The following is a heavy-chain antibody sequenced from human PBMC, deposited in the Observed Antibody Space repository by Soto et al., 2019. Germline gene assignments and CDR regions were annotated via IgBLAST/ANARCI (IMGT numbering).Heavy chain of an antibody. J-gene: IGHJ4*02. D-gene: IGHD2-21*01. V-gene: IGHV3-48*03. Sequence: GPLGLSCAASGFTFSSYEMNWVRQAPRKGLEWVSYISSTGGTIYYADSVKGRLTISRDNAKNSLYLQMSSLRAEDTAVYYCASTYCYSYFDYWGQGTLVTVSS. CDR2: ISSTGGTI. CDR1: GFTFSSYE. CDR3: ASTYCYSYFDY.